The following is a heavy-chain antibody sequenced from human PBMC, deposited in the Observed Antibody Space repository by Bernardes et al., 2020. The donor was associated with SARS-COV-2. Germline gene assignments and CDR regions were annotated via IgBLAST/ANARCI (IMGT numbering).Heavy chain of an antibody. CDR2: ISYDGSNK. Sequence: GGSLRLSCAASGFTFSSYCMHWVRQAPGKGLEWVAVISYDGSNKYYADSVKGRFTISRDNSKNTLYLQMNSLRAEDTAVYYCARDGVTMVRGVIIYWGQGTLVTVSS. V-gene: IGHV3-30-3*01. CDR1: GFTFSSYC. J-gene: IGHJ4*02. CDR3: ARDGVTMVRGVIIY. D-gene: IGHD3-10*01.